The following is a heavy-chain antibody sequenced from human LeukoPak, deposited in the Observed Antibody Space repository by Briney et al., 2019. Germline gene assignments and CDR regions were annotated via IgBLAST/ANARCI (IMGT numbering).Heavy chain of an antibody. D-gene: IGHD2-2*01. CDR3: AKSIRFCSSNSCFAGYYNYGLHV. CDR1: GFTFSSYG. J-gene: IGHJ6*02. V-gene: IGHV3-30*18. Sequence: GGSLRLSCAASGFTFSSYGMHWVRQAPGKGLEWVAVISHDGSSKYFADSVKGRFTISRDNPKNTLDLQLHSLRAEDTAVYYCAKSIRFCSSNSCFAGYYNYGLHVWGQGTTVIVSS. CDR2: ISHDGSSK.